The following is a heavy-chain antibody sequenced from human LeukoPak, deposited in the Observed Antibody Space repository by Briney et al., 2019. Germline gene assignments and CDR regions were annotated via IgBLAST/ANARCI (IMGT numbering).Heavy chain of an antibody. CDR1: GGSISSYY. CDR3: VRTGEITTVCDY. Sequence: SETLSLTCTVSGGSISSYYWSWIRQPAGKGLEWIANIHYNGNTNYNPSLGSRVTISADTSKNQFSLRLSSVTAADTAVYYCVRTGEITTVCDYWGRGALVTVSS. D-gene: IGHD4-17*01. V-gene: IGHV4-59*08. J-gene: IGHJ4*02. CDR2: IHYNGNT.